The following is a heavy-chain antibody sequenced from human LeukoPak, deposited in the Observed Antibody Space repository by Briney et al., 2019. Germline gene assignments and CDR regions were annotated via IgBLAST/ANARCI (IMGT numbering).Heavy chain of an antibody. V-gene: IGHV4-59*01. J-gene: IGHJ4*02. D-gene: IGHD3-9*01. Sequence: PSETLSLTCTVSGGSISSYYWSWIRQPPGKGLEWIGYIYYSGSTNYNPSLKSRVTISVDTSKNQFSLKLSSVTAADTAVYYCARGRYFDWLHRWGQGTLVTVSS. CDR2: IYYSGST. CDR3: ARGRYFDWLHR. CDR1: GGSISSYY.